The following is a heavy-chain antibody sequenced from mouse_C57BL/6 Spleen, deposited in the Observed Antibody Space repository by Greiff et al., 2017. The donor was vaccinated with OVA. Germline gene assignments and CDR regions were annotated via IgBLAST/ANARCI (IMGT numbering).Heavy chain of an antibody. CDR3: ANGNSYWYFDV. CDR1: GYTFTSYW. J-gene: IGHJ1*03. Sequence: VQLQQPGAELVKPGASVKLSCKASGYTFTSYWMQWVKQRPGQGLEWIGEIDPSDSYTKYNQKFKGKATLTVDTSSSTAYMQLSSLSSEDYAVCYSANGNSYWYFDVWGTGTTVTVSS. CDR2: IDPSDSYT. D-gene: IGHD1-1*01. V-gene: IGHV1-50*01.